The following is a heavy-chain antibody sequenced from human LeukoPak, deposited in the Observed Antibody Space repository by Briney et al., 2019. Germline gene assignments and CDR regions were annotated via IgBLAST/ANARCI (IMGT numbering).Heavy chain of an antibody. CDR3: AKPAGIAPYGMDV. D-gene: IGHD1-14*01. J-gene: IGHJ6*02. V-gene: IGHV3-23*01. CDR1: GFTFSSNA. CDR2: SGSGGST. Sequence: PGGSLRLSCAASGFTFSSNAMSWVRQAPGKGLEWVSASGSGGSTYYADSVKGRFTISRDNSKNTLYLQMNSLRAEDTAVYYCAKPAGIAPYGMDVWGQGTTVTVSS.